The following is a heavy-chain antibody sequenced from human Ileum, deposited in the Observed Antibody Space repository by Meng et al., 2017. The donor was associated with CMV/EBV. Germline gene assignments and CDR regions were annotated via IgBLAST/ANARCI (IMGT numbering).Heavy chain of an antibody. D-gene: IGHD2/OR15-2a*01. CDR1: GGSISSDDYY. CDR3: ARVRDLFRYFDY. J-gene: IGHJ4*02. V-gene: IGHV4-30-4*08. CDR2: ISYSGST. Sequence: LRLSCTVSGGSISSDDYYWSWLRQPPGKGLEWIGYISYSGSTYYNPSLKSRVTISVDTSKNQFSLKLTSVTAADTAVYYCARVRDLFRYFDYWGQGTLVTVSS.